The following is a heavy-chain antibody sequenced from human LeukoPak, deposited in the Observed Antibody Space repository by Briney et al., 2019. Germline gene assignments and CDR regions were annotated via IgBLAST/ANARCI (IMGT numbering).Heavy chain of an antibody. J-gene: IGHJ4*02. V-gene: IGHV3-21*01. CDR3: ARDRRSYYYDSSGYFDY. Sequence: GGSLRLSCAASGFTFSSYSMNWVRQAPGKGLEWVSSISSSSSYIYYADSVKGRFTISRDNSKNTLYLQMNSLRAEDTAVYYCARDRRSYYYDSSGYFDYWGQGTLVTVSS. D-gene: IGHD3-22*01. CDR1: GFTFSSYS. CDR2: ISSSSSYI.